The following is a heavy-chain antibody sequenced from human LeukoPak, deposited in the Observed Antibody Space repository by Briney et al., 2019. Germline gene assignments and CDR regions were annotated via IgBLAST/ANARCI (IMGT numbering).Heavy chain of an antibody. Sequence: GGSLRLSCAASGFTFSSYWMHWVRQAPGKGLVWVSRINSDGSSTSYADSVKGRFTISRDNAKNTLYLQMNSLRAEDTAVYYCARIQSGDIVDYWGQGTLVTVSS. V-gene: IGHV3-74*01. J-gene: IGHJ4*02. D-gene: IGHD2-15*01. CDR1: GFTFSSYW. CDR2: INSDGSST. CDR3: ARIQSGDIVDY.